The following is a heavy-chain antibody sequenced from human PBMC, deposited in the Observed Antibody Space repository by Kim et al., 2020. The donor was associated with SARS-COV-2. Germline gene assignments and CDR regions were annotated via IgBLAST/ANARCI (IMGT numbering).Heavy chain of an antibody. CDR2: INHSGST. J-gene: IGHJ4*02. V-gene: IGHV4-34*01. CDR1: GGSFSGYY. Sequence: SETLSLTCAVYGGSFSGYYWSWIRQPPGKGLEWIGEINHSGSTNYNPSLKSRVTISVDTSKNQFSRKLGSVTAADTAVYYCARVRTGKGSGSYLLDYWGQGTLVTVSS. D-gene: IGHD3-10*01. CDR3: ARVRTGKGSGSYLLDY.